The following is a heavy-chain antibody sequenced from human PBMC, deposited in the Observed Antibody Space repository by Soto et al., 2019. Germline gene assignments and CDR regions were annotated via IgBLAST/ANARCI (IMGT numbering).Heavy chain of an antibody. CDR3: TSDTFGGMAS. CDR2: IDPYETVI. J-gene: IGHJ4*02. D-gene: IGHD2-15*01. Sequence: GGSLRLSCAASGFAFSSYWMHWVRQAPGKGLVWVSRIDPYETVINYADSVKGRFTISRDNAKNTLYLQMNSLRAEDTAVYYCTSDTFGGMASRGLGPLVTVS. V-gene: IGHV3-74*01. CDR1: GFAFSSYW.